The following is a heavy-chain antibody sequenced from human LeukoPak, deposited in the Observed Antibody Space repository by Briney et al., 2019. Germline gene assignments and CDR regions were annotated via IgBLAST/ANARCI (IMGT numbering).Heavy chain of an antibody. CDR3: VRVKGTYFDF. J-gene: IGHJ4*02. CDR1: GFPLSSYS. Sequence: GGPLRLSCAVSGFPLSSYSMNWVRQAPGKGLEWVSYISASGSNIYYLDAVKGRFTVSRDNAMNSLFLQMDRPRAEDTAIYYCVRVKGTYFDFWGQGTLVTVSS. CDR2: ISASGSNI. D-gene: IGHD1-1*01. V-gene: IGHV3-48*01.